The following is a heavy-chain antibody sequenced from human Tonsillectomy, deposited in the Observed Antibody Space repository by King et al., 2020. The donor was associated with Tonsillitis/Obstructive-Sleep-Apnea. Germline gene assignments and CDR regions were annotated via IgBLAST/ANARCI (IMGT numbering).Heavy chain of an antibody. Sequence: MQLQESGPGLVKPSETLSLTCTVSGGSISPYQWSWIRQPPGQGLEWIAYIYYSGTTDYNPSLKSRLTKSVDTSKNQFSLKLTSVTAADTAVYYCARVRIAAAGLDYWGQGALVTVSS. J-gene: IGHJ4*02. D-gene: IGHD6-13*01. CDR3: ARVRIAAAGLDY. CDR1: GGSISPYQ. CDR2: IYYSGTT. V-gene: IGHV4-59*01.